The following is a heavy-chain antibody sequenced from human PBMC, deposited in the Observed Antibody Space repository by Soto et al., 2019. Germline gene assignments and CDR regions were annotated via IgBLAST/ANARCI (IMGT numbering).Heavy chain of an antibody. CDR2: INAGNGNT. V-gene: IGHV1-3*01. CDR1: GYTFTSYA. D-gene: IGHD2-15*01. J-gene: IGHJ5*02. CDR3: ARVVVVAAKVPWFDP. Sequence: ASVKVSCKASGYTFTSYAMHWVRQAPGQRLEWMGWINAGNGNTKYSQKFQGRVTITRDTSASTAYMELSGLRSEDTAVYYCARVVVVAAKVPWFDPWGQGTLVTVSS.